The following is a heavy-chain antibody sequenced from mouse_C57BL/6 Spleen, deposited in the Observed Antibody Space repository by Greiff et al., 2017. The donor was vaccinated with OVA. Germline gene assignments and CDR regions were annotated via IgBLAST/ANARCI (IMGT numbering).Heavy chain of an antibody. Sequence: EVHLVESGGGLVKPGGSLKLSCAASGFTFSDYGMHWVRQAPEKGLEWVAYISSGSSTNYYADTVKGRFTISRDNAKNTLFLQMTSLRSEDTAMYYCARDYGSSYDYWGQGTTLTVSS. CDR3: ARDYGSSYDY. V-gene: IGHV5-17*01. CDR2: ISSGSSTN. J-gene: IGHJ2*01. D-gene: IGHD1-1*01. CDR1: GFTFSDYG.